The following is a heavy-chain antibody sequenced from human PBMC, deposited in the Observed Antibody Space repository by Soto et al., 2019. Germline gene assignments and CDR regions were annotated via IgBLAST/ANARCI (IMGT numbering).Heavy chain of an antibody. CDR1: GYTFTDYY. Sequence: VASVKVSCKASGYTFTDYYIHWVRQAPGQGLEWMGWINPKNGGTKYAQKFQGRVTMTRDTSVRTAYMELNRLKYDDTAVYYCARGGNSGYYYEWGQGTLVTVS. V-gene: IGHV1-2*02. D-gene: IGHD5-12*01. J-gene: IGHJ4*02. CDR2: INPKNGGT. CDR3: ARGGNSGYYYE.